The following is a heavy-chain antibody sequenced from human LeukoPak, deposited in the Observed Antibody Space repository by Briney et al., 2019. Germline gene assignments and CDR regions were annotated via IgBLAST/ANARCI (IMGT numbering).Heavy chain of an antibody. V-gene: IGHV3-48*03. D-gene: IGHD6-13*01. CDR2: ISSSGSTI. J-gene: IGHJ6*02. CDR1: GFTFSSYE. CDR3: ARDRIAAAAGGMDV. Sequence: GGSLRLSCAASGFTFSSYEMNWVRQAPGKGLEWVSYISSSGSTIYYADSVKGRFTISRDNAKNSLYLQMNSLRAEDTAVYYCARDRIAAAAGGMDVWGQGTTVTVSS.